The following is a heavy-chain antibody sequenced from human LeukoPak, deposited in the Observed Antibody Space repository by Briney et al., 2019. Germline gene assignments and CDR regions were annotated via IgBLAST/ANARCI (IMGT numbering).Heavy chain of an antibody. CDR1: GSTFSSSW. CDR3: ARGIAVAGTDY. Sequence: GGSLSLSCPASGSTFSSSWLNWFRKPQGKGRGWLSRINSDGYSISYADSVKGRFTISRDNAKNTLYLQMNSLRAEDTAMYYCARGIAVAGTDYWGQGTLVTVSS. J-gene: IGHJ4*02. D-gene: IGHD6-19*01. V-gene: IGHV3-74*01. CDR2: INSDGYSI.